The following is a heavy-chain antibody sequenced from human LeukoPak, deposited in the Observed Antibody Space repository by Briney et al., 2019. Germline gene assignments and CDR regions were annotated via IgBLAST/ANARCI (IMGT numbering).Heavy chain of an antibody. CDR3: AREDIVVVPAAIYPYYFDY. CDR1: GYSISSGYY. Sequence: SETLSLTCTVSGYSISSGYYWGWIRQPPGKGLEWIGSIYHSGSTYYNPSLKSRVTISVDTSKNQFSLKLSSVTAADTAVYYCAREDIVVVPAAIYPYYFDYWGQGTLVTVSS. D-gene: IGHD2-2*01. V-gene: IGHV4-38-2*02. CDR2: IYHSGST. J-gene: IGHJ4*02.